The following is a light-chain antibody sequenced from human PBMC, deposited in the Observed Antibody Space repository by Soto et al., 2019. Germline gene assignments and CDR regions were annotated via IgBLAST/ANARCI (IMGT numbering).Light chain of an antibody. J-gene: IGLJ1*01. CDR1: RTDVDGYDH. CDR3: TSYRSSTPFYV. Sequence: QSVLTQPASVTVSTGQLIAISCTEVRTDVDGYDHVSWYQQHTGQAPQLIIYDVYNRPSGVSHRFSGSKSGDTASLTISGFQVEDEGDYYCTSYRSSTPFYVFGPGSKVTV. CDR2: DVY. V-gene: IGLV2-14*03.